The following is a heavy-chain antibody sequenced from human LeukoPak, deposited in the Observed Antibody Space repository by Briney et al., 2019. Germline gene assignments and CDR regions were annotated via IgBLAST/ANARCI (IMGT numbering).Heavy chain of an antibody. CDR1: GFTFSSDG. CDR2: TPYDGSNK. J-gene: IGHJ4*02. D-gene: IGHD6-19*01. Sequence: GGSLRLSCAASGFTFSSDGMHWVRQAPGKGLEWVSFTPYDGSNKYYADSVKGRFTISRDNSKNTLYLQMNSLRAEDTAVYYCAKDLSSGWSFGYWGQGTLVTVSS. V-gene: IGHV3-30*02. CDR3: AKDLSSGWSFGY.